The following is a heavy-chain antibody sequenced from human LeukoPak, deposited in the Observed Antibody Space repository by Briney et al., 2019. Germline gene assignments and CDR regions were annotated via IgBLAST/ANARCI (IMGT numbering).Heavy chain of an antibody. J-gene: IGHJ4*02. CDR1: GGSISSGDYY. CDR2: IYYSGST. CDR3: ASYYDFWSGYSDY. V-gene: IGHV4-30-4*01. Sequence: SETLSLTCTVSGGSISSGDYYWSWIRQPPGKGQEWIGYIYYSGSTYYNPSLKSRVTISVDTSKNQFSLKLSSVTAADTAVYYCASYYDFWSGYSDYWGQGTLVTVSS. D-gene: IGHD3-3*01.